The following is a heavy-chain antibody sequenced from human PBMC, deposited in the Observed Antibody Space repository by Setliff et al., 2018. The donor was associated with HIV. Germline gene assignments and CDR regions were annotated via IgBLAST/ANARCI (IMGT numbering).Heavy chain of an antibody. Sequence: PGGSLRLSCAASGFTFRTYWMRWVRQAPGKGLEWVANIKQDGSEKYYVDSVKGRFSISRENAKDSLYLQMNSLRAENAAVYYCASVLRYYVSGSFPFGYWGQGTLVTVSS. CDR2: IKQDGSEK. J-gene: IGHJ4*02. CDR3: ASVLRYYVSGSFPFGY. V-gene: IGHV3-7*01. D-gene: IGHD3-10*01. CDR1: GFTFRTYW.